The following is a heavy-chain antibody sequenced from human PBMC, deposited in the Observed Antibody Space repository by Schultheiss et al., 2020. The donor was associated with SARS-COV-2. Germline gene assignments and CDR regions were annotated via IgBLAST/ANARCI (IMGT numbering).Heavy chain of an antibody. V-gene: IGHV4-61*05. CDR1: GGSISSSSYY. D-gene: IGHD3-22*01. Sequence: SETLSLTCTVSGGSISSSSYYWGWIRQPPGKGLEWIGYIYYSGSTNYNPSLKSRVTISVDTSKNQFSLKLSSVTAADTAVYYCARQGGFYYDTSGYYPDYFDYWGQGTVVTSPQ. CDR3: ARQGGFYYDTSGYYPDYFDY. CDR2: IYYSGST. J-gene: IGHJ4*02.